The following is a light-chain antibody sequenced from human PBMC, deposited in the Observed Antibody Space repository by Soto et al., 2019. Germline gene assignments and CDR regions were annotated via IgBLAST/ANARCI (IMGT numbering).Light chain of an antibody. CDR3: SSYAGSSNV. V-gene: IGLV1-44*01. J-gene: IGLJ1*01. Sequence: QSVLTQPPSASGTPGQSVTISCSGTNSNIGSNAVNWYQQFPGAAPTLLIYSTNERPSGVPDRFSGSKSGNTASLTVSGLQAEDEADYYYSSYAGSSNVFGTGSKGTVL. CDR2: STN. CDR1: NSNIGSNA.